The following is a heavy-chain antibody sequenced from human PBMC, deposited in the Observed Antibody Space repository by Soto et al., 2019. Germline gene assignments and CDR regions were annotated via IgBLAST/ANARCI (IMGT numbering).Heavy chain of an antibody. V-gene: IGHV3-23*01. D-gene: IGHD4-17*01. J-gene: IGHJ4*01. Sequence: EVQLLEYGGGLVQRGESLRLSCVASGFTFNKYAMTWVRQAPGKALEWVSSISGSSSTTYYADSVKGRFTISRDNSKNTVYLHMNTLSTEDTAVYYCAPTRYDYGDDAVGYWGQGTLVTVSS. CDR1: GFTFNKYA. CDR2: ISGSSSTT. CDR3: APTRYDYGDDAVGY.